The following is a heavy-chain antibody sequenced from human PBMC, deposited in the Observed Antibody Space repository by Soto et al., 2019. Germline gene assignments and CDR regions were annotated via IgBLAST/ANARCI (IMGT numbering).Heavy chain of an antibody. CDR3: ARDGERDTGLNFYYYLHGMDA. V-gene: IGHV1-18*04. CDR1: GYTFTTYG. CDR2: ISPYNGTI. J-gene: IGHJ6*02. D-gene: IGHD1-1*01. Sequence: VASVKVSCKDSGYTFTTYGISSVRQAPGQGLEWIGWISPYNGTIKYAEKFQGEMTVTTDTATSTAYMDLRSLRSDDTAVYYCARDGERDTGLNFYYYLHGMDAWGQGTRVTVSS.